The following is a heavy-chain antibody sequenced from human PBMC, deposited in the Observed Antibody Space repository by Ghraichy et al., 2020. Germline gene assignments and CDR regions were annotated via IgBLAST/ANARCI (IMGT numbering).Heavy chain of an antibody. CDR2: IHGSGST. CDR3: ARDYSGSYFHFDS. V-gene: IGHV4-4*07. CDR1: RGSISSYY. Sequence: SETLSLTCTVSRGSISSYYWSWVQQPAGKGLEWIGRIHGSGSTNFNPSLKSRLTMSVDASKSQFSLKLRSVTAADTAVYYCARDYSGSYFHFDSWGQGTLVTVSS. J-gene: IGHJ4*02. D-gene: IGHD1-26*01.